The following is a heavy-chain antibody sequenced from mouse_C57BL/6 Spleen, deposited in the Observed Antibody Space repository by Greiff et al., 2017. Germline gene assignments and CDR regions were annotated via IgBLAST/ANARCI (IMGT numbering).Heavy chain of an antibody. Sequence: QVQLQQPGAELVRPGSSVKLSCKASGYTFTSYWMHWVKQRPIQGLEWIGNIDPSDSETHYNQKFKDKATLTVDKSSSTAYMQLSSLTSEDSAVYYCARGYYGSRYFDDWGQGTTLTVSS. V-gene: IGHV1-52*01. CDR1: GYTFTSYW. D-gene: IGHD1-1*01. CDR3: ARGYYGSRYFDD. J-gene: IGHJ2*01. CDR2: IDPSDSET.